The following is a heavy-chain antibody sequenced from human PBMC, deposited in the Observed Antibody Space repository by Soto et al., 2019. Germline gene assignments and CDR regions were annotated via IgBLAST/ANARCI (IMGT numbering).Heavy chain of an antibody. Sequence: QVQLVQSGAEVKKPGSSVKVSCKASGGTFSSYAISWVRQAPGHGLEWMGGIIPIFGTATYAQKFQGRVTITADESTSTAYMELSSLRSEDTAVYYCASSGDYGSGSYWYYFDYWGQGTLVTFSS. CDR1: GGTFSSYA. V-gene: IGHV1-69*01. J-gene: IGHJ4*02. D-gene: IGHD3-10*01. CDR3: ASSGDYGSGSYWYYFDY. CDR2: IIPIFGTA.